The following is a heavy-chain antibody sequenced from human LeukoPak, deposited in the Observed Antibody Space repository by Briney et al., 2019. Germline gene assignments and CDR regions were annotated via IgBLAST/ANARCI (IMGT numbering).Heavy chain of an antibody. CDR3: ARIAFGGYSYYFDY. Sequence: GGSLRLSCAASGFTFSSYSMNWVRQAPGKGLEWVSYISSSSTIYYADSVKGRFTISRDNAKNSLYLQMNSLRAEDTAVYYCARIAFGGYSYYFDYWGQGTLVTVSS. J-gene: IGHJ4*02. CDR1: GFTFSSYS. D-gene: IGHD3-22*01. CDR2: ISSSSTI. V-gene: IGHV3-48*01.